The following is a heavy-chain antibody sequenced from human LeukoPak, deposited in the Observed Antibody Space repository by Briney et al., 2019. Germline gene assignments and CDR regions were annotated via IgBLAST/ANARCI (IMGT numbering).Heavy chain of an antibody. CDR1: GFTFNSYS. CDR2: IRYDGSNK. J-gene: IGHJ6*03. V-gene: IGHV3-30*02. CDR3: AKDGDGYNYYYYYYMDV. Sequence: PGGSLRLSCAASGFTFNSYSMNWFRQAPGKGLEWVAFIRYDGSNKYYADSVKGRFTISGDNSKNTLYLQMNSLRAEDTAVYYCAKDGDGYNYYYYYYMDVWGKGTTVTISS. D-gene: IGHD5-24*01.